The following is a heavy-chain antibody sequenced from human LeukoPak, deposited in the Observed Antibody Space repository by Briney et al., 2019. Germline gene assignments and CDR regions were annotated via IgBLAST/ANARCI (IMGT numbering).Heavy chain of an antibody. V-gene: IGHV4-59*08. D-gene: IGHD2-15*01. J-gene: IGHJ4*02. Sequence: SETLSLTCTVSGGPISDYYWSWIRQPPGKGLEWIGYIYYSGTTNYNHSLKSRVTISVDTSKNQFSLRLSSVTAADTAVCYCARHPYCSGGSCYLDYWGQGTLVSVSS. CDR3: ARHPYCSGGSCYLDY. CDR1: GGPISDYY. CDR2: IYYSGTT.